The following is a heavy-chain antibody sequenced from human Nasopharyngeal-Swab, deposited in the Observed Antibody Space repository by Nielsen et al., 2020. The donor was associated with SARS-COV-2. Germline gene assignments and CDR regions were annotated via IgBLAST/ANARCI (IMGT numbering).Heavy chain of an antibody. CDR3: ARGGLGGGAFDI. D-gene: IGHD3-16*01. CDR2: ISYDGSNK. CDR1: GFTFSSYA. V-gene: IGHV3-30-3*01. Sequence: GESLKISCAASGFTFSSYAMHWARQAPGKGLEWVAVISYDGSNKYYADSVKGRFTISRDNSKNTLYLQMNSLRAEDTAVYYCARGGLGGGAFDIWGQGTMVTVSS. J-gene: IGHJ3*02.